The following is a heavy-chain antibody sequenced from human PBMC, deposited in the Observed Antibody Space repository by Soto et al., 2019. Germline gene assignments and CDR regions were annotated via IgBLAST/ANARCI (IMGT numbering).Heavy chain of an antibody. Sequence: LRLSCAASGFTFSSYAMSWVRQAPGKGLEWVSAISGSGGSTYYADSVKGRFTISRDNSKNTLYLQMNSLRAEDTAVYYCAKALGYCSSTSCYGLDYWGQGTLVTVSS. V-gene: IGHV3-23*01. CDR2: ISGSGGST. CDR1: GFTFSSYA. J-gene: IGHJ4*02. D-gene: IGHD2-2*01. CDR3: AKALGYCSSTSCYGLDY.